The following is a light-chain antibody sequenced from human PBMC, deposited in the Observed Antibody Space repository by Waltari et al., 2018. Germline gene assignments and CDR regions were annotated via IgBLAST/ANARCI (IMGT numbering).Light chain of an antibody. V-gene: IGKV1-5*03. CDR3: QQYNTYSS. Sequence: IQMTQSLSSLSASVGYRVTITCRASQSISNWLAWYQQKPGKAPILLIYKASILKSGVPSRFSGSGSGTQFTLTISSLQPGDFATYYCQQYNTYSSFGQGTKLEIK. CDR2: KAS. J-gene: IGKJ2*01. CDR1: QSISNW.